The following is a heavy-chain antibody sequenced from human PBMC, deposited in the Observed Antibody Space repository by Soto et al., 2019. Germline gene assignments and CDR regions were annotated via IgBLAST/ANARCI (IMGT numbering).Heavy chain of an antibody. V-gene: IGHV3-33*01. CDR3: ARETDSSGYYVGYYYYGMDV. J-gene: IGHJ6*02. Sequence: GGSLRLSCAASGFTFSSYGMHWVRQAPGKGLEWVAVIWYDGSNKYYADSVKGRFTISRDNSKNTLYLQMNSLRAEDTAVYYCARETDSSGYYVGYYYYGMDVWGQGTTVTVSS. CDR2: IWYDGSNK. CDR1: GFTFSSYG. D-gene: IGHD3-22*01.